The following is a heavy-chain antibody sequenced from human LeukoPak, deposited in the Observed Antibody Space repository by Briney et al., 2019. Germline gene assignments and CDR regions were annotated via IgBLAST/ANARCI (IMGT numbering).Heavy chain of an antibody. J-gene: IGHJ4*02. CDR3: ARAQYYYDSSGYRPWYYFDY. D-gene: IGHD3-22*01. CDR2: INHGGST. V-gene: IGHV4-34*01. Sequence: SETLSLTCAVYGGSFSGDFWSWIRQSPGKGLEWIGEINHGGSTTYNPSLQSRVTMSVDTSTNQISLKMTSVTAADTAVYYCARAQYYYDSSGYRPWYYFDYWGQGTLVTVSS. CDR1: GGSFSGDF.